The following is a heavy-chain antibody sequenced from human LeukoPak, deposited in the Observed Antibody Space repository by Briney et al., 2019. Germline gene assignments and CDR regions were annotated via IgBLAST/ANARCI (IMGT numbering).Heavy chain of an antibody. D-gene: IGHD3-22*01. CDR3: ARIRYDSSGYYVDY. J-gene: IGHJ4*02. CDR2: MNPNSGNT. Sequence: ASVKVSCKASGYTFTSYDINWVRQATGQGLEWMGWMNPNSGNTGYAQKFQGRVTMTRNTSISTAYKELSSLRSEDTAVYYCARIRYDSSGYYVDYWGQGTLVTVSS. CDR1: GYTFTSYD. V-gene: IGHV1-8*01.